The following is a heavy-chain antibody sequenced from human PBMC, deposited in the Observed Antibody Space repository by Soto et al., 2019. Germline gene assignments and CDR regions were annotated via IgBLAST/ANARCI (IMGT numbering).Heavy chain of an antibody. CDR1: GFTFSSYG. J-gene: IGHJ3*02. CDR2: IWYDGSNK. D-gene: IGHD3-9*01. V-gene: IGHV3-33*01. Sequence: PGGSLRLSCAASGFTFSSYGMHWVRQAPGKGLEWVAVIWYDGSNKYYADSVKGRFTISRDNSKNTLYLQMNSLRAEDTAVYYCERDEYYAILHGYYTWAFDIWGQGTMVTVSS. CDR3: ERDEYYAILHGYYTWAFDI.